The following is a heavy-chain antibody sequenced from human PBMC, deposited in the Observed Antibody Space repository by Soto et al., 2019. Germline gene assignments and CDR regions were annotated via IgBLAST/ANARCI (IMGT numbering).Heavy chain of an antibody. D-gene: IGHD5-12*01. CDR3: TRGASGYGNFDY. V-gene: IGHV3-74*01. CDR1: GFSFNTW. Sequence: EVQLVESGEGVVQPGGSLRLSCAASGFSFNTWMHWVRQAPGKGLVWLSRINSAGSSTTYADSVEGRFFVSRDNAKNTLYLQINSLTADDTAVYYCTRGASGYGNFDYWGQGVLLTVSS. CDR2: INSAGSST. J-gene: IGHJ4*02.